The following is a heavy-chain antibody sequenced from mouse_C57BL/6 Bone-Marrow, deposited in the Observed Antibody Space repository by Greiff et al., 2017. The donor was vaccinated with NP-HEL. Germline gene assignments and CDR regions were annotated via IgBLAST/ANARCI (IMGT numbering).Heavy chain of an antibody. D-gene: IGHD1-1*01. Sequence: QVQLQQSGPELVKPGASVKISCKASGYAFSSSWMNWVKQRPGKGLEWIGRIYPGDGDTNYNGKFKGKATLTADKSSSTAYMQLSSLTSEDSAVYFGAENGRGFAYWGQGTLVTVSA. CDR3: AENGRGFAY. CDR1: GYAFSSSW. CDR2: IYPGDGDT. V-gene: IGHV1-82*01. J-gene: IGHJ3*01.